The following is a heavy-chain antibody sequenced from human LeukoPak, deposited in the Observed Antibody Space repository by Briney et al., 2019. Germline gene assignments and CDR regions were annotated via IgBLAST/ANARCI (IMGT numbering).Heavy chain of an antibody. Sequence: SGPTLVNPTQTLTLTCTFSGFSLSSSGVGVGWIRQPPGKALEWLALISWDDDKRYSPSLKSRLTITKDTSKNLVVLTMTNMDPVDTATYYCAHSKVVIIGDAFDVWGQGTMVTVSS. D-gene: IGHD3-3*01. J-gene: IGHJ3*01. CDR1: GFSLSSSGVG. V-gene: IGHV2-5*02. CDR2: ISWDDDK. CDR3: AHSKVVIIGDAFDV.